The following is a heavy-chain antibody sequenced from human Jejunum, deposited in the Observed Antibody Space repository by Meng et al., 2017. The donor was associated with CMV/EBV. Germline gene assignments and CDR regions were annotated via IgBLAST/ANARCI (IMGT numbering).Heavy chain of an antibody. J-gene: IGHJ6*02. CDR2: ISTTGGVT. Sequence: ASGFIFSSHDMSWVRQAPGRGLEWVSYISTTGGVTHSAHSAMGRFPISRDNAKNSLYLQMNSLRDEDTAIYYCARGSDFRYGIDVWGQGTTVTVSS. D-gene: IGHD3-3*01. CDR1: GFIFSSHD. CDR3: ARGSDFRYGIDV. V-gene: IGHV3-48*03.